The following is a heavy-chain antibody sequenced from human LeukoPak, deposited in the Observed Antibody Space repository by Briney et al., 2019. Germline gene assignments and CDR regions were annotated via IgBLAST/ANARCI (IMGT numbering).Heavy chain of an antibody. D-gene: IGHD3-16*02. CDR3: ARGFADFVWGSYPSSY. CDR2: ISSSSSYI. Sequence: GGSLRLSCAASGFTFSSYSMNWVRQAPGKGLEWVSSISSSSSYIYYADSVKGRFTISRDNAKNSLYLQMNSLRAEDTAVYYCARGFADFVWGSYPSSYWGQGILVTVSS. V-gene: IGHV3-21*01. J-gene: IGHJ4*02. CDR1: GFTFSSYS.